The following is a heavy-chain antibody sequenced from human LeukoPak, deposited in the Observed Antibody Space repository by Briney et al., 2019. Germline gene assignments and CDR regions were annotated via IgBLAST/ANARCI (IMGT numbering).Heavy chain of an antibody. J-gene: IGHJ3*01. CDR3: TIWWGITMILV. V-gene: IGHV3-49*04. Sequence: PGGSLRLSCAASGFTFSSYGMHWVRQAPGKGLEWVGFIRSKAYGGTTEYAASVKGRFTISRDDSKSIAYLQMNSLKTEDTAVYYCTIWWGITMILVWGQGTMVTVSS. CDR2: IRSKAYGGTT. D-gene: IGHD3-22*01. CDR1: GFTFSSYG.